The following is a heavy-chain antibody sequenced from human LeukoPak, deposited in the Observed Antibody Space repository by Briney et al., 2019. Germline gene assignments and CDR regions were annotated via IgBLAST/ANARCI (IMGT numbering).Heavy chain of an antibody. CDR3: AREWQGGIAAAGTRTEGDY. J-gene: IGHJ4*02. CDR1: GFSVSGYW. Sequence: GGSLRLSCAVSGFSVSGYWMTWVRQAPGKGLEWVANIKQDGSEKNYVDSVKGRFTISRDNAENSLFLQMNSLRVEDTAVYYCAREWQGGIAAAGTRTEGDYWGQGTLVAVSS. D-gene: IGHD6-13*01. CDR2: IKQDGSEK. V-gene: IGHV3-7*01.